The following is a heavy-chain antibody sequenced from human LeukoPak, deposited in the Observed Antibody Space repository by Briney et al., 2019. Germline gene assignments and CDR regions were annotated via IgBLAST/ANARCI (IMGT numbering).Heavy chain of an antibody. J-gene: IGHJ6*03. Sequence: GGSLRLSCAASGFTFNNYAMHWVRQAPGKGLEWVAIISFDGSNKYYADSVKGRFTISRDNSKNTLYLQMNSLSTEDTAVYYCARDQWDGTAMVLGYMGVWGKGTTVTVSS. V-gene: IGHV3-30-3*01. CDR1: GFTFNNYA. D-gene: IGHD5-18*01. CDR2: ISFDGSNK. CDR3: ARDQWDGTAMVLGYMGV.